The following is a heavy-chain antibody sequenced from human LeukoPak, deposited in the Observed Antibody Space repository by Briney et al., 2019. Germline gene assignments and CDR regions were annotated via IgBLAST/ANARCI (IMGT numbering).Heavy chain of an antibody. Sequence: GGSLRLSCAASGFAVSNKLMSWVRLAPGMGLQWVSIIYGTANIYYADSVRGRFIISRDNSENTVYLQMNSLRVEDTALYYCVRVIYGQTGLDYWGQGTLVTVSS. D-gene: IGHD1-14*01. J-gene: IGHJ4*02. V-gene: IGHV3-66*01. CDR3: VRVIYGQTGLDY. CDR2: IYGTANI. CDR1: GFAVSNKL.